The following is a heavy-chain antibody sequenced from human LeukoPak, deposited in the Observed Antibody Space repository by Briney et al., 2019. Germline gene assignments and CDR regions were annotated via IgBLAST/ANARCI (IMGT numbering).Heavy chain of an antibody. V-gene: IGHV4-59*01. CDR2: IYYSGST. J-gene: IGHJ5*02. Sequence: SETLSLTCTVSGGSISSYYWSWIRQPPGKGLEWIGFIYYSGSTNYNPSLKSRVTISLGTSKNQFSLKLNSVTAADTAVYYCARDGAVAGTFLDDNWFDPWGQGTLVTVSS. D-gene: IGHD6-19*01. CDR3: ARDGAVAGTFLDDNWFDP. CDR1: GGSISSYY.